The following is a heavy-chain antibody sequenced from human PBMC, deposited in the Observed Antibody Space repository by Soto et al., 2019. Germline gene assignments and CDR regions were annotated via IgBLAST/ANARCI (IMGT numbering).Heavy chain of an antibody. CDR2: INRDGDEE. CDR1: GLTFSDYW. J-gene: IGHJ4*02. D-gene: IGHD5-12*01. V-gene: IGHV3-7*03. Sequence: PGGSLRLFCAASGLTFSDYWMTWVRQAPGQGLEWVANINRDGDEENYVHSVKGRFTISRDNAKNSLSLHLSSLRADDTAVYYCARDLRGGYNSFDYWGQGALFPV. CDR3: ARDLRGGYNSFDY.